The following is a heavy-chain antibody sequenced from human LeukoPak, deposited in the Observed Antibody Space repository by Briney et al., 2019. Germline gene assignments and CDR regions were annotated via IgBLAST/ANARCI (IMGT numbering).Heavy chain of an antibody. CDR3: ARDHYYGSGSYGGV. Sequence: GGSLRLSCAASGFTFSSHWMHWVRQVPGEGLVWVSSIDSDGSTTNYADSVKGRCTISRDNAKNSLYLQMNSLRAEDTAVYYCARDHYYGSGSYGGVWGQGTLVTVSS. CDR1: GFTFSSHW. J-gene: IGHJ4*02. CDR2: IDSDGSTT. V-gene: IGHV3-74*01. D-gene: IGHD3-10*01.